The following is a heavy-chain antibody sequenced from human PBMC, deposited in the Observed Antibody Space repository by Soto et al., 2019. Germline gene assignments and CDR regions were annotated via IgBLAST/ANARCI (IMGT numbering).Heavy chain of an antibody. V-gene: IGHV1-18*01. CDR2: ISASNGNT. CDR3: ARHSVRYSRDGVCYQGYYYCARHV. J-gene: IGHJ6*04. D-gene: IGHD2-8*02. CDR1: GYTFTSYG. Sequence: QVQLVQSGAEVKNSGASVKVSCKASGYTFTSYGFSWVRQAPGQGLEWMGWISASNGNTNYAQKLQGRVTMTTDTSTRLDYVELRSLSHADTVTYSCARHSVRYSRDGVCYQGYYYCARHVWGEGPTVIVSP.